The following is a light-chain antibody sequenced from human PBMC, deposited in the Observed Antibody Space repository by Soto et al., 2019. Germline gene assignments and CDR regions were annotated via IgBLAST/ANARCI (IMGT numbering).Light chain of an antibody. CDR2: DVS. CDR3: RSYAGAFTYV. V-gene: IGLV2-11*01. J-gene: IGLJ1*01. Sequence: QSALTQPRSVSGSPGHSVTISCTGTSSDVGGYSYVSWYQQHPGKAPKLMISDVSKRPSGVPDRFSGSKFGNTASLTISGLQAEDEADYYCRSYAGAFTYVFGSGTKVTVL. CDR1: SSDVGGYSY.